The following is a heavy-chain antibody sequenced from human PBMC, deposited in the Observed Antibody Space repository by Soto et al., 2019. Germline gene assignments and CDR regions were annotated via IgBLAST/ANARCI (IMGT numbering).Heavy chain of an antibody. V-gene: IGHV4-30-2*01. CDR2: IYHSGST. CDR1: GGSISRGGYS. Sequence: QLQLQESGSGLVKPSQTLSLTCAVSGGSISRGGYSWSWIRQPPGKGRAWIGYIYHSGSTYYNPSLNSRGTISVDRSKNQSSLKLRSVPAADTAVYYCARVPGPWGQGTLGTVSS. CDR3: ARVPGP. J-gene: IGHJ5*02. D-gene: IGHD7-27*01.